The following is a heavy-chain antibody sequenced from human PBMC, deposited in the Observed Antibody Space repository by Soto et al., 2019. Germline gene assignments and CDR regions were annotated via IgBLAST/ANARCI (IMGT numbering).Heavy chain of an antibody. D-gene: IGHD2-2*01. CDR1: GYTFTSYN. CDR3: AHSAVGRWFDP. J-gene: IGHJ5*02. CDR2: SNSNSGNS. V-gene: IGHV1-8*01. Sequence: ASVKVSCKASGYTFTSYNINWVRQAPGQGLEWVAGSNSNSGNSDHAQKSQGRLTITKDTSKNQVVLTMTNMDPVDTATYYCAHSAVGRWFDPWGQGTLVTVSS.